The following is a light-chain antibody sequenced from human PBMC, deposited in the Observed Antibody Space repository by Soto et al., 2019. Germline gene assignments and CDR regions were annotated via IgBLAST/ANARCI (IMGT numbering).Light chain of an antibody. V-gene: IGKV3-20*01. CDR3: QHYGSTPRT. CDR2: GAS. J-gene: IGKJ1*01. Sequence: EIVLTHSPGTLSLSPGERATLSCRASQSISSSYLAWYQHKPGQTPRLLIYGASSRATGIPDRFSGSGSGTDFTLTISRLEPEDFAVYYCQHYGSTPRTFGQGTKVEIK. CDR1: QSISSSY.